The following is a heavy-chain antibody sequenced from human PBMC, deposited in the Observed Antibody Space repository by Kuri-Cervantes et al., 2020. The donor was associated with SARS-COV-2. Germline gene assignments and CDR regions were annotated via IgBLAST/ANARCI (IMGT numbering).Heavy chain of an antibody. V-gene: IGHV4-4*07. CDR1: GYSISSGYY. D-gene: IGHD6-19*01. Sequence: GSLRLSCTVSGYSISSGYYWSWIRQPAGKGLEWIGRIYTSGSTNYNPSLKSRVTMSVDTSKNQFSLKLSSVTAADTAVYYCARDPGIAVAGGFDYGGQGTLVTVSS. CDR2: IYTSGST. J-gene: IGHJ4*02. CDR3: ARDPGIAVAGGFDY.